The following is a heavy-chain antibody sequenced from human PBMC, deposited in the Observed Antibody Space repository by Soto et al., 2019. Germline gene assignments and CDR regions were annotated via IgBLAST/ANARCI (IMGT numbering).Heavy chain of an antibody. Sequence: SETLSLTCTVSGGSISSYYWSWLRQPPGKGLEWIGYIYYTGTTTYNPSIKSRVTISVDSSKNQFSLNLTSVSAADTAVYYCARLGGFYQSLDSWGQGTLVTVSS. CDR2: IYYTGTT. J-gene: IGHJ5*01. D-gene: IGHD3-22*01. CDR1: GGSISSYY. CDR3: ARLGGFYQSLDS. V-gene: IGHV4-59*08.